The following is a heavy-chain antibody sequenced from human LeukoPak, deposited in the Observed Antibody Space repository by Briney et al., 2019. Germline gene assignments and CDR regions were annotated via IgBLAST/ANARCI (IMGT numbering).Heavy chain of an antibody. J-gene: IGHJ4*02. CDR1: GFTFSSYG. D-gene: IGHD3-22*01. CDR2: ISGSGDTT. CDR3: AKRIVVVGPNYFDY. Sequence: GGSLRLSCAASGFTFSSYGMTWVRQAPGKGLEWVSIISGSGDTTYYADSVKGRFTISRDNSKNTLYLQMNSLRAEDTAVYYCAKRIVVVGPNYFDYWGQGTLVTVSS. V-gene: IGHV3-23*01.